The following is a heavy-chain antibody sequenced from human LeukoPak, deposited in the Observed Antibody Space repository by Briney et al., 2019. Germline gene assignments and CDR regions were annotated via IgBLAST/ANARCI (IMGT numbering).Heavy chain of an antibody. V-gene: IGHV3-23*01. Sequence: GGSLRLSCAASGFTFSSYAMSWVRQAPGKGLEWVSVISGSGGSTYNADSVQGRFTISRDNSKNTLFLQMNSLRAEDTAVYYCAKRGYDTSGYYGYFGYWAQGTLVTVSS. CDR1: GFTFSSYA. CDR2: ISGSGGST. CDR3: AKRGYDTSGYYGYFGY. J-gene: IGHJ4*02. D-gene: IGHD3-22*01.